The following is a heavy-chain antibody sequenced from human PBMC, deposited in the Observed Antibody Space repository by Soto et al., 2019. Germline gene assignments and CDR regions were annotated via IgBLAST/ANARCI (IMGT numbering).Heavy chain of an antibody. CDR2: ISNDGSNK. V-gene: IGHV3-30*18. D-gene: IGHD6-13*01. J-gene: IGHJ3*01. CDR1: GFTFSSYG. Sequence: PGGSLRLSCAASGFTFSSYGMHWVRQAPGKGLEWVAVISNDGSNKYYVESVKGRFTTSRDNSKSTLYLQMNSLRGEDTAVYYCAKLRSSSWTQYAFDVWGHGTVVTVSS. CDR3: AKLRSSSWTQYAFDV.